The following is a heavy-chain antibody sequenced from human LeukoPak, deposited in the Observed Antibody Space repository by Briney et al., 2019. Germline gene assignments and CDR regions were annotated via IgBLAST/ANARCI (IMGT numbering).Heavy chain of an antibody. V-gene: IGHV1-24*01. Sequence: ASVNVSCKVSGYTLTELSMHWVRQAPGKGLEWMGGFDPEDGETIYAQKFQGRVTMTEDTSTDTAYMELSSLRSEDTAVYYCATPYYYDSSGYEYYFDYWGQGTLVTVSS. J-gene: IGHJ4*02. CDR2: FDPEDGET. CDR1: GYTLTELS. D-gene: IGHD3-22*01. CDR3: ATPYYYDSSGYEYYFDY.